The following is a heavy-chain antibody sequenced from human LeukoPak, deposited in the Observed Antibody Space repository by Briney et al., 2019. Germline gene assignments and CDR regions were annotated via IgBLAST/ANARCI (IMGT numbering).Heavy chain of an antibody. J-gene: IGHJ6*03. CDR1: GGSISSYY. V-gene: IGHV4-59*01. D-gene: IGHD3-10*01. CDR3: ARSLPDYYGSGNSYYYYMDV. Sequence: SETLFLTCTVSGGSISSYYWSWIRQPPGKGLEWIGYIYYSGSTNYNPSLKSRVTISVDTSKNQFSLKLSSVTAADTAAYYCARSLPDYYGSGNSYYYYMDVWGKGTTVTVSS. CDR2: IYYSGST.